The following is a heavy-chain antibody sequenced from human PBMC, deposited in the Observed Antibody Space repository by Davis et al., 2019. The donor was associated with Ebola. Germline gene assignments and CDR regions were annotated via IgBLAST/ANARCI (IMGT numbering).Heavy chain of an antibody. CDR1: GYTFTNYG. Sequence: ASVTVSCKASGYTFTNYGITWARQAPGQGLEWMGWIYPYNGNTHYAQKLQGRVSMTADTSTSTAYVELRSLRSDDTAVYYCARDPWGMEKDSWGQGTLVTISS. D-gene: IGHD3-16*01. V-gene: IGHV1-18*04. J-gene: IGHJ4*02. CDR3: ARDPWGMEKDS. CDR2: IYPYNGNT.